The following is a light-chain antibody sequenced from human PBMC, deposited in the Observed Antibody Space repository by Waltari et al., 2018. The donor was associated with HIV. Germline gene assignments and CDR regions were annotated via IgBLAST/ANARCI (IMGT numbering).Light chain of an antibody. CDR1: WSPIGSYDL. CDR3: CSYAGSGTFVV. J-gene: IGLJ3*02. Sequence: QSALTPPASVSGSPGQSLNLPCSATWSPIGSYDLLSWYQHFPGKAHKLILYDVNERPSGVSPRYSGSKSGNTASLVNSGLRSEDEADYYCCSYAGSGTFVVFGGGTRLTV. CDR2: DVN. V-gene: IGLV2-23*02.